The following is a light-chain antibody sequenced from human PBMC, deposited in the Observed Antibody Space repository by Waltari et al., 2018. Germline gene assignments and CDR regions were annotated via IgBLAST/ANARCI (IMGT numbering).Light chain of an antibody. V-gene: IGKV3-20*01. J-gene: IGKJ5*01. CDR2: GAS. CDR3: QQYGASYSVT. CDR1: ESVTTNY. Sequence: EIVLTPSPGTLSLSQGDTVTLSCRARESVTTNYLAWYQQKFGQAPRLLMYGASNRATGVPVRFSGSGSGTDFTLTITSLTPEDFAVYYCQQYGASYSVTFGQGTRLEIK.